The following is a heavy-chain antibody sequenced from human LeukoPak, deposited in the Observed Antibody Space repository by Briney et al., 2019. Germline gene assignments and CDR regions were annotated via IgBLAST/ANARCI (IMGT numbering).Heavy chain of an antibody. CDR3: AKVWGDYLTVGAFDI. CDR2: ISGSGGST. J-gene: IGHJ3*02. Sequence: GGSLSLSCAASGFTFSSYAMSWVRQAPGKGLEWVSAISGSGGSTYYADSVKGRFTISRDNSKNTLYLQMNSLRAEDTAVYYCAKVWGDYLTVGAFDIWGQGTMVTVSS. V-gene: IGHV3-23*01. CDR1: GFTFSSYA. D-gene: IGHD4-17*01.